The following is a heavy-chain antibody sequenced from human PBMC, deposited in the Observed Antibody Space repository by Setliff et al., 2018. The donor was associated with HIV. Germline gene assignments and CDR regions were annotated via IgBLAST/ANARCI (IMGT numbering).Heavy chain of an antibody. Sequence: ASVKVSCKASGYTFTTYYMHWVRQAPGQGLEWMAVINPSVGSTNFAQMFQGRVTMTRDTSTSTVYMELSSLRSEDTAVYYCARDPLDGDGPFDYWGQGTLVTVSS. CDR3: ARDPLDGDGPFDY. V-gene: IGHV1-46*01. J-gene: IGHJ4*02. CDR1: GYTFTTYY. CDR2: INPSVGST. D-gene: IGHD7-27*01.